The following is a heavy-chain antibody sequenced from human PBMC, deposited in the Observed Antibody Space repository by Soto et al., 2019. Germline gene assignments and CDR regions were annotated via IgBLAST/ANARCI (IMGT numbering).Heavy chain of an antibody. CDR3: ARGITSGSQNWFDP. CDR2: IIPIFGTA. CDR1: GGTFSSYA. Sequence: SVKVSCKASGGTFSSYAISWVRQAPGQGLEWMGGIIPIFGTANYAQKFQGRVTITADESTSTAYMELSSLRSEDTAVYYCARGITSGSQNWFDPWGQGTLVTVSS. J-gene: IGHJ5*02. V-gene: IGHV1-69*13. D-gene: IGHD3-10*01.